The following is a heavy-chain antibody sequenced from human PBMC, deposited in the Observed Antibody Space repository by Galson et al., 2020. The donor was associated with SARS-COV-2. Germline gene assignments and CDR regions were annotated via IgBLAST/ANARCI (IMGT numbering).Heavy chain of an antibody. CDR3: ARAGYSSNWRYYGMDV. V-gene: IGHV1-69*13. D-gene: IGHD6-13*01. Sequence: SVTVSCKASGGTFSSYAISWVRQAPGQGLEWMGGIIPIFGTANYAQKFQGRVTITADESTSTAYMELSSLRSEDTAVYYCARAGYSSNWRYYGMDVWGQGTTVTVSS. CDR2: IIPIFGTA. J-gene: IGHJ6*02. CDR1: GGTFSSYA.